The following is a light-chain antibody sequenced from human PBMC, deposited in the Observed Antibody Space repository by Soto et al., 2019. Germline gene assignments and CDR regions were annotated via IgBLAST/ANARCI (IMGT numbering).Light chain of an antibody. J-gene: IGKJ2*01. V-gene: IGKV3-20*01. CDR1: QSVSSSY. CDR2: GAS. Sequence: EIVLTQSPGTLSLSPGERATLSCRASQSVSSSYLAWYQQKPGQAPRLLIYGASSRATAIPDRFSGSGSGTDLTLTISRLEPEDFAVYYCQQYGSSPYTFGQGTKLEIK. CDR3: QQYGSSPYT.